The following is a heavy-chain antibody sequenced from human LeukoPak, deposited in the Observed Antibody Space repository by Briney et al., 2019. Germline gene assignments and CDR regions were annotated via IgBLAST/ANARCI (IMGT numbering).Heavy chain of an antibody. Sequence: SETLSLTCTVSGGSISSSSYYWGWIRQPPGKGLEWIGSIYYSGSTYYNPSLKSRVTISVDTSKNQFSLKLSSVTAADTAVYYCARDRSPTGWYGGGYWGQGTLVTVSS. CDR1: GGSISSSSYY. J-gene: IGHJ4*02. CDR3: ARDRSPTGWYGGGY. D-gene: IGHD6-19*01. V-gene: IGHV4-39*07. CDR2: IYYSGST.